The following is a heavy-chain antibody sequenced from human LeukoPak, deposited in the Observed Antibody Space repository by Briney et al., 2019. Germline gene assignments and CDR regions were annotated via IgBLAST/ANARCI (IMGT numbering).Heavy chain of an antibody. CDR3: ARGPYYYDSSGYNAYYYYGMDV. CDR1: GGSFSGYY. CDR2: INHSGST. J-gene: IGHJ6*02. V-gene: IGHV4-34*01. Sequence: SETLSLTCAVYGGSFSGYYWSWIRQPPGKGLEWIGEINHSGSTNYNPSLKSRVTISVDTSKNQFSLKLSSVTAADTAVYYCARGPYYYDSSGYNAYYYYGMDVWGQGTTVTVSS. D-gene: IGHD3-22*01.